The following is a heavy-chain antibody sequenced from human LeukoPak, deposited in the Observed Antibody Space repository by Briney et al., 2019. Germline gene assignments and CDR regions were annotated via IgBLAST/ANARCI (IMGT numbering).Heavy chain of an antibody. J-gene: IGHJ4*02. Sequence: GGSLRLSCAASGFTVSSNYMSWVRQAPGKGLEWVSVIYSGGTTYYADSVKGRFTISRDNSKNTLYLQMNSLRAEDTAVYYCAKGMAVAGMDYWGQGTLVTVSS. CDR3: AKGMAVAGMDY. V-gene: IGHV3-66*01. D-gene: IGHD6-19*01. CDR2: IYSGGTT. CDR1: GFTVSSNY.